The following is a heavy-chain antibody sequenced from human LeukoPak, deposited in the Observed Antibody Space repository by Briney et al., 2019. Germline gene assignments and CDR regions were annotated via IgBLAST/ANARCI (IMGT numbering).Heavy chain of an antibody. V-gene: IGHV1-3*01. CDR1: GYTFTSYA. J-gene: IGHJ4*02. D-gene: IGHD1-26*01. Sequence: GGSLRLSCAASGYTFTSYAMHWVRQAPGQRLEWMGWINAGNGNTKYSQKFQGRVTITRDTSASTAYMELRSLRSDDTALYYCARAPSGTYGTAPFDSWGQGTLVTVSS. CDR3: ARAPSGTYGTAPFDS. CDR2: INAGNGNT.